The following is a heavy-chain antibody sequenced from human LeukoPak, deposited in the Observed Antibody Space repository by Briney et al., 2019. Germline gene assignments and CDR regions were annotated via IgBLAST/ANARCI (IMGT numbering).Heavy chain of an antibody. V-gene: IGHV4-30-4*08. D-gene: IGHD4-23*01. CDR1: GFSVSSNH. Sequence: LRLSCAASGFSVSSNHISWVRQPPGKGLEWIGYIYYSGSTYYNPSLKSRVTISVDTSKNQFSLKLSSVTAADTAVYYCARDLLNEGNHLDYWGQGTLVTVSS. J-gene: IGHJ4*02. CDR3: ARDLLNEGNHLDY. CDR2: IYYSGST.